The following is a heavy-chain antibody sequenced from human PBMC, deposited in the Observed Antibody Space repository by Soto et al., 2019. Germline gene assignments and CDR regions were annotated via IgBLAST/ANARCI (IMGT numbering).Heavy chain of an antibody. CDR3: ARDPPDDSSGYFSLDY. D-gene: IGHD3-22*01. CDR1: GFTFSDYA. CDR2: MWSEGGNK. Sequence: PGGSLRLSCAASGFTFSDYAMHWVRQAPGKGLEWVAVMWSEGGNKHYADSVKGRFTISRDNSKNTLYLQMNSLRAEDTAVYYCARDPPDDSSGYFSLDYWGQGTLVTVSS. V-gene: IGHV3-33*08. J-gene: IGHJ4*02.